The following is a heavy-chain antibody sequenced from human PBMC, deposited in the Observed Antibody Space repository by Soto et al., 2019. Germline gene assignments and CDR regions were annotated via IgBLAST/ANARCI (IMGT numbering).Heavy chain of an antibody. Sequence: GGSLRLSCAASGFTFSSYWMSWVRQAPGKGLEWVANIKQDGSEKYYVDSVKGRFTISRDNAKNSLYLQMNSLRAEDTAVYYCARVRIPVAVRSRGVAFDIWGQGTMVTVSS. CDR3: ARVRIPVAVRSRGVAFDI. CDR1: GFTFSSYW. CDR2: IKQDGSEK. D-gene: IGHD6-19*01. V-gene: IGHV3-7*01. J-gene: IGHJ3*02.